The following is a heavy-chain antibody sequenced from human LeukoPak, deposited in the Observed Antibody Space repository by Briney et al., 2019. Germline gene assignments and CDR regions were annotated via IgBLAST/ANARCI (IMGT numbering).Heavy chain of an antibody. CDR2: ITASGGST. CDR1: GFTFPSYA. V-gene: IGHV3-23*01. D-gene: IGHD6-13*01. Sequence: GGSLRLSCAASGFTFPSYAMSWVRQAPGKGLEWVSTITASGGSTYYADSVKGRLTISRDNSKNTLYLQMNSLRAEDAALYYCAKRAAGPTYYFEYWGQGTLVTVSS. J-gene: IGHJ4*02. CDR3: AKRAAGPTYYFEY.